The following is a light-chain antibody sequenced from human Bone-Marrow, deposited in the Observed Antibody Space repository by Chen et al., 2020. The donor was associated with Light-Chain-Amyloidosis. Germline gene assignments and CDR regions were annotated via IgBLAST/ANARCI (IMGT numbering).Light chain of an antibody. CDR3: QQYNDWPPVYT. Sequence: EIVLTQVPATLSVFPGEGVTLSCWASQAVSSNLALYQQKPGQAPRLLIYGAAPRATGVPARFPGSGSGTEFTLTISSLQSDDSAVYDCQQYNDWPPVYTFGQGTKLEIK. CDR1: QAVSSN. J-gene: IGKJ2*01. CDR2: GAA. V-gene: IGKV3-15*01.